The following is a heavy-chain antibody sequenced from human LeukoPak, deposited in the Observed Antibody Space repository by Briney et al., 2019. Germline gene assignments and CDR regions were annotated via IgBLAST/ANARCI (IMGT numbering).Heavy chain of an antibody. J-gene: IGHJ6*02. CDR3: ARDREGSGWYDSYYYYGMDV. CDR1: GGSISSGGYY. CDR2: SYYSGST. D-gene: IGHD6-19*01. Sequence: SQTLSLTCTVSGGSISSGGYYWSWIRQHPGKGLEWIGYSYYSGSTYYNPSLKRRVTISVDTSKNQFSLKLSSVTAADTAVYYCARDREGSGWYDSYYYYGMDVWGQGTTVTVSS. V-gene: IGHV4-31*03.